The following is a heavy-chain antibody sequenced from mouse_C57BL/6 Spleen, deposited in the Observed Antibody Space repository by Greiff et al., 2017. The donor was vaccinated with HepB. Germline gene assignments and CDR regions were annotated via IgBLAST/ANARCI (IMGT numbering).Heavy chain of an antibody. V-gene: IGHV1-54*01. Sequence: QVQLQQSGAELFRSGTSAKVSYKASGNAFSNYLIEWVKQRPGQGLEWIGVINPGSGGTNYNEKFKGKATLTADKSSSTAYMQLSSLTSEDSAVYFCAGEIYYDSSYPKDCWAQGTPAIIS. J-gene: IGHJ4*01. CDR1: GNAFSNYL. CDR2: INPGSGGT. D-gene: IGHD1-1*01. CDR3: AGEIYYDSSYPKDC.